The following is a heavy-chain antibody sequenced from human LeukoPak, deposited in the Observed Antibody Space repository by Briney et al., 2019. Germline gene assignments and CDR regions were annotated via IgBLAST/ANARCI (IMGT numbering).Heavy chain of an antibody. Sequence: SETLSLTCTVSGGSISSYYWSWIPQPPGKGLEWIGYIYYSGSTNYNPSLKSRVTISVDTSKNQFSLKLSSVTAADTAVYYCARLVGEYYYDSSGYYPYYFDYWGQGTLVTVSS. D-gene: IGHD3-22*01. J-gene: IGHJ4*02. CDR1: GGSISSYY. CDR3: ARLVGEYYYDSSGYYPYYFDY. V-gene: IGHV4-59*08. CDR2: IYYSGST.